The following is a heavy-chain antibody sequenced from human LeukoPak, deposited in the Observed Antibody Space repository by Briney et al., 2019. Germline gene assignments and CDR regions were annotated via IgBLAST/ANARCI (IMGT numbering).Heavy chain of an antibody. Sequence: SETLSLTCTVSGGSISSYYWSWIRQPPGKGLEWIGSIYYSGSTYYNPSLKSRVTISVDTSKNQFSLKLSSVTAADTAVYYCASRYGDFDYWGQGTLVTVSS. CDR3: ASRYGDFDY. CDR2: IYYSGST. J-gene: IGHJ4*02. CDR1: GGSISSYY. D-gene: IGHD4-17*01. V-gene: IGHV4-59*12.